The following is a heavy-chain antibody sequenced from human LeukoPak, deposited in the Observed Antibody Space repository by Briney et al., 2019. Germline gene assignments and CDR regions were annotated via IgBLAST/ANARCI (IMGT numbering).Heavy chain of an antibody. Sequence: PGGSLRLSCAASGFTYSDYYMSWIRQAPGKGLEWVSYISSSGSTIYYADSVKGRFTISRDNAKNSLYLQMNSLRAEDTAVYYCARDFRQHLLSYSYYFDYWGQGTLVTVSS. V-gene: IGHV3-11*01. CDR1: GFTYSDYY. D-gene: IGHD6-13*01. CDR2: ISSSGSTI. J-gene: IGHJ4*02. CDR3: ARDFRQHLLSYSYYFDY.